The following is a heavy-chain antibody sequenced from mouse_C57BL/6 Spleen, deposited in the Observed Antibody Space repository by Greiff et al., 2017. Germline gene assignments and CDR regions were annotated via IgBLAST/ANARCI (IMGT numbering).Heavy chain of an antibody. CDR2: IDPETGGT. CDR1: GYTFTDYE. CDR3: TRSDYDYGYFDY. Sequence: QVQLQQSGAELVRPGASVTLSCKASGYTFTDYEMHWVKQTPVHGLEWIGAIDPETGGTAYNQKFKGKAILTADKSSSTAYMELRSLTSEASAVYYCTRSDYDYGYFDYWGQGTTLTVSS. J-gene: IGHJ2*01. V-gene: IGHV1-15*01. D-gene: IGHD2-4*01.